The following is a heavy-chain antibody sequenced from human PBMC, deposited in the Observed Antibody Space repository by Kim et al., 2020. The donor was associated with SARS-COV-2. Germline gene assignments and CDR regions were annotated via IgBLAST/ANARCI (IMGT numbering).Heavy chain of an antibody. CDR2: ISWNSGSI. J-gene: IGHJ6*02. CDR1: GFTFDDYA. D-gene: IGHD2-2*02. CDR3: AKDVVPAAIFNYYYYGMDV. V-gene: IGHV3-9*01. Sequence: GGSLRLSCAASGFTFDDYAMHWVRQAPGKGLEWVSGISWNSGSIGYADSVKGRFTISRDNAKNSLYLQMNSLRAEDTALYYCAKDVVPAAIFNYYYYGMDVWGQGTTVTVSS.